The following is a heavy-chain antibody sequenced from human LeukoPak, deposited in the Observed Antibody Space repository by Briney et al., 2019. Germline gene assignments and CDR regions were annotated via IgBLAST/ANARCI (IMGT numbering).Heavy chain of an antibody. V-gene: IGHV3-7*01. CDR1: GFTFSSYW. Sequence: QTGGSLRLSCAASGFTFSSYWMSWVRQAPGKGLKWVANIKQDGSEKYYVDSVKGRFTISRDNAKNSLYLQMNSLRAEDTAVYYCARDRSLEPGPYYYYYYMDVWGKGTTVTVSS. J-gene: IGHJ6*03. CDR2: IKQDGSEK. CDR3: ARDRSLEPGPYYYYYYMDV. D-gene: IGHD1-1*01.